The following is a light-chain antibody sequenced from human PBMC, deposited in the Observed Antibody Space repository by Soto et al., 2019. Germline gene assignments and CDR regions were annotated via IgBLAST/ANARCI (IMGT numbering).Light chain of an antibody. CDR1: QSVSSKY. CDR3: QLYGGSPPWT. Sequence: EIVLTQSPGTLSLSPGERATLSCRASQSVSSKYLAWYQQKPGQAPRVLIYGTSIRASGVPDKFSGSGSGTDFTLTISRMEPEDFAVYYCQLYGGSPPWTFGPGTKVDIK. CDR2: GTS. V-gene: IGKV3-20*01. J-gene: IGKJ1*01.